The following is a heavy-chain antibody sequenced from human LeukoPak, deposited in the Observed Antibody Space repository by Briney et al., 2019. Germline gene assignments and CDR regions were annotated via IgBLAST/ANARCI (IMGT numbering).Heavy chain of an antibody. J-gene: IGHJ3*02. D-gene: IGHD6-19*01. CDR2: IYYSGST. V-gene: IGHV4-59*08. Sequence: SETLSLTCTVSGGSISSYYWSWIRQSPGKGLEWIGYIYYSGSTNYNPSLKSRLTISVDTSKNQFSLRLSSVTAADTAVFYCARPVAGTVDAFDIWGQGTMVTVSS. CDR1: GGSISSYY. CDR3: ARPVAGTVDAFDI.